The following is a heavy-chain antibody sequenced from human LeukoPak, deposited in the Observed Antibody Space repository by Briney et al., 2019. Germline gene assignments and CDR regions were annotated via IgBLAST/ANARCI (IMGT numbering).Heavy chain of an antibody. CDR2: FYYSGST. V-gene: IGHV4-39*07. Sequence: SETLSLTCTVSGGSISSSSDYWGWIRQPPGKGLEYIGSFYYSGSTYYNPSLKSRVTISVDTSKNQFSLKVRSVTAADTAVYYCARGYCTNAVCSLGPTQAWGQGTLVTVSS. J-gene: IGHJ4*02. D-gene: IGHD2-8*01. CDR3: ARGYCTNAVCSLGPTQA. CDR1: GGSISSSSDY.